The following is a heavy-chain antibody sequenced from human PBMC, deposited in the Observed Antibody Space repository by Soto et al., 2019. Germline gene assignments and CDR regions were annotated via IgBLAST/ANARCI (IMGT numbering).Heavy chain of an antibody. CDR3: ARPEGTIPSLLDY. D-gene: IGHD1-1*01. CDR2: IYPADSDT. CDR1: GFTFTSYW. J-gene: IGHJ4*02. Sequence: PGESLKISCKGSGFTFTSYWIAWVRQMPGKGLEWMGIIYPADSDTRYSPYLQGQVTISADKSISTTYLQWSSLKASDSAIYYCARPEGTIPSLLDYWGQGTLVTVSS. V-gene: IGHV5-51*01.